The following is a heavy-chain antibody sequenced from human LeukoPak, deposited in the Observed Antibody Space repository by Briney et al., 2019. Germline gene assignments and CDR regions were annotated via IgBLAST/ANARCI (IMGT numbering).Heavy chain of an antibody. CDR1: GYTFTGYY. V-gene: IGHV1-2*02. D-gene: IGHD3-22*01. CDR2: INPNSGGT. Sequence: GASVTVSCKASGYTFTGYYMHWVRQAPGQGLEWMGWINPNSGGTNYAQKFQGRVTMTRDTSISTAYMELSRLRSDDTAVYYCARFDSSGYDPFDYWGQGSLVTVSS. CDR3: ARFDSSGYDPFDY. J-gene: IGHJ4*02.